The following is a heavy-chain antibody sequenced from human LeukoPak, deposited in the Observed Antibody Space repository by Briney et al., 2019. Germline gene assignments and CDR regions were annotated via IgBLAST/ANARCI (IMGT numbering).Heavy chain of an antibody. J-gene: IGHJ4*02. CDR3: AKRGVVIRVFLVGFHKEAYYFDS. D-gene: IGHD3-10*01. Sequence: GGSLRFSCSVSGITLSNYGMSWVRQPPGKGLEWVAGISGSGGKTNYADSAKGRFTISRDNPKNILYLQMTSLRVEDTAVYFCAKRGVVIRVFLVGFHKEAYYFDSWGQGALVTVSS. CDR2: ISGSGGKT. CDR1: GITLSNYG. V-gene: IGHV3-23*01.